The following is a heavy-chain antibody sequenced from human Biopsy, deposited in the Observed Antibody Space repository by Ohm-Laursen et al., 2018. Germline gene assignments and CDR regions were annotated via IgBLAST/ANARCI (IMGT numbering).Heavy chain of an antibody. Sequence: SETLSLTCVVYGATSSDYYWSWIRQPPGKGLEWLGQIDRSGNTNYNPSLKGRLTISANTSKNQFSLKLTSVTAADTAVYFCGNEIYGRDYWGQGALVTVSS. CDR3: GNEIYGRDY. CDR2: IDRSGNT. CDR1: GATSSDYY. J-gene: IGHJ4*02. D-gene: IGHD4-17*01. V-gene: IGHV4-34*08.